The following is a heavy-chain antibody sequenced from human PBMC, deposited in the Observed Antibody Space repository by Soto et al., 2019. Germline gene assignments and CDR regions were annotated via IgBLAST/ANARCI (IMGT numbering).Heavy chain of an antibody. D-gene: IGHD2-15*01. CDR2: IYYSGST. CDR3: ASSQGGYCRGGSCYWFDY. J-gene: IGHJ4*02. CDR1: GGSISSYY. V-gene: IGHV4-59*08. Sequence: SETLSLTCTVSGGSISSYYWSWIRQPPGKGLEWIGYIYYSGSTNYNPSLKSRVTISVDTSKNQFSLKLSSVTAADTAVYFFASSQGGYCRGGSCYWFDYWGQGTLVTVSS.